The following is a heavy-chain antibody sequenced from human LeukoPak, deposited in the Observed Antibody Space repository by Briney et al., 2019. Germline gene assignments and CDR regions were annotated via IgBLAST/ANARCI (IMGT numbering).Heavy chain of an antibody. Sequence: GGSLRLSCAASGFTFSSYAMSWVRQAPGKGLEWVSAISGSGGSTYYADSVKGRFTISRDNAKNSLNLQMNSLRVEDTAVYYCARSPCSSTRCYHSWGQGTLATVSS. D-gene: IGHD2-2*01. CDR2: ISGSGGST. V-gene: IGHV3-23*01. J-gene: IGHJ5*02. CDR1: GFTFSSYA. CDR3: ARSPCSSTRCYHS.